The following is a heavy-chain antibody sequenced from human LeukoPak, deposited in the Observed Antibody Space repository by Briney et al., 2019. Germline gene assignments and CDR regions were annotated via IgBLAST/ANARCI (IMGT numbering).Heavy chain of an antibody. CDR1: GFTFSSYG. V-gene: IGHV3-33*03. CDR3: AKDFKVAMTTYYFDY. J-gene: IGHJ4*02. Sequence: WGSLRLSCAASGFTFSSYGMHWVRQAPGKGLEWVAVIWYGGSNKYYADSVKGRFTISRDNSKSSLYLQMNLLSTEDTALYYCAKDFKVAMTTYYFDYWGQGTLVTVSS. D-gene: IGHD4-11*01. CDR2: IWYGGSNK.